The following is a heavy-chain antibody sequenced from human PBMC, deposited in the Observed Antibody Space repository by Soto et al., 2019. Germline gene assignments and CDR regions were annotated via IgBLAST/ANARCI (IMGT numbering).Heavy chain of an antibody. J-gene: IGHJ6*02. CDR1: GFTFRTSG. Sequence: QVQLVESGGGVVQPGRSLRLSCAASGFTFRTSGMHWVRQAPGKGLEWVGFISYEGSSKYYADSVKGRFTIARDNSKNTLEMQMSTLRGEDMAVYYGAKAIAGAGDPFSYFGLDVWGQGNTVSVSS. V-gene: IGHV3-30*18. CDR2: ISYEGSSK. D-gene: IGHD6-19*01. CDR3: AKAIAGAGDPFSYFGLDV.